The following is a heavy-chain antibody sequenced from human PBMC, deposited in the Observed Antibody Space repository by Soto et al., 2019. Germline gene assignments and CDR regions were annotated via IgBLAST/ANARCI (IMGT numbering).Heavy chain of an antibody. V-gene: IGHV5-10-1*01. CDR3: ARRRITMVRGARDAFDI. CDR2: IDPSDSYT. D-gene: IGHD3-10*01. CDR1: GYSFTSFW. Sequence: GESLKISCKGSGYSFTSFWISWVRPMPGKGLEWMGRIDPSDSYTNYSPSFQGHVTISADKSISTAYLQWSSLKASDTAMYYCARRRITMVRGARDAFDIWGQGTMVTVSS. J-gene: IGHJ3*02.